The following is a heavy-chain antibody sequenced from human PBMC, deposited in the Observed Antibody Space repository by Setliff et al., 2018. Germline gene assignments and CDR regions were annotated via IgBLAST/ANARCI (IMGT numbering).Heavy chain of an antibody. J-gene: IGHJ4*02. Sequence: GGSLRLSCAASGFTFSSYAMSWVRQAPGKGLEWVSAISGSGGSTYYADSVKGRFTISRDNSQNTLSLQVNSLRAEDTAVYYCAKRPEHVDMYFDYWGQGALVTVSS. CDR2: ISGSGGST. CDR3: AKRPEHVDMYFDY. V-gene: IGHV3-23*01. CDR1: GFTFSSYA.